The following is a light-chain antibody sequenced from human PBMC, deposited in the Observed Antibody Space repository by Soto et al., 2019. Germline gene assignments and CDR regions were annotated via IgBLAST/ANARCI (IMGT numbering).Light chain of an antibody. CDR1: QDISNY. V-gene: IGKV1-33*01. CDR2: DAS. CDR3: QQYDNLPWT. Sequence: DIQMTQSPSSLSASVGDRVTITCQASQDISNYLNWYQQKPGKAPKLLIYDASNLETGVPSRFSGSGSGTDFTFTISSLQPEDIATYYCQQYDNLPWTCGPGTKVDIK. J-gene: IGKJ3*01.